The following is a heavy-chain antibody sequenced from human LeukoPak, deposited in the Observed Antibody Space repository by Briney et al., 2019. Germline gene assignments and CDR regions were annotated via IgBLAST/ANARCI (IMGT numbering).Heavy chain of an antibody. Sequence: GGSLRLSCAASGFTVSSNYMSWVRQAPGKGLEWVSVIYSGGSTYYADSVKGRFTISRDNSKNTLYLQMNSLRAEDTAVYYCARGPYDFWSGSIVTGWFDPWGQGTLVTVSS. D-gene: IGHD3-3*01. CDR1: GFTVSSNY. V-gene: IGHV3-53*01. CDR2: IYSGGST. CDR3: ARGPYDFWSGSIVTGWFDP. J-gene: IGHJ5*02.